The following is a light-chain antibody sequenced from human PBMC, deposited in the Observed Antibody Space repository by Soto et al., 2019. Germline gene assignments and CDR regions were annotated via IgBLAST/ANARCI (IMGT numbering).Light chain of an antibody. Sequence: EIVMTQSPATLSVSPGERATLSCRASQSVSSNLAWYQQNPGQAPRLLIYGASTRATGIQARSSGSGPGAGFTLPTGTLSPEDFLFFYGHKTNTWPKPFAQGTKL. CDR1: QSVSSN. J-gene: IGKJ2*01. CDR2: GAS. V-gene: IGKV3-15*01. CDR3: HKTNTWPKP.